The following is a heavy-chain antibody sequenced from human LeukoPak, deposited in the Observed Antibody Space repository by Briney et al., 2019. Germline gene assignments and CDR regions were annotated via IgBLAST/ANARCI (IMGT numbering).Heavy chain of an antibody. J-gene: IGHJ3*02. V-gene: IGHV4-39*07. CDR1: GGSISSSLYY. Sequence: SETLSLTCTVSGGSISSSLYYWAWIRQPPGKGLEWIGSIYYNGDTYYNPSLKSRVTISFDTSESQVSLHLSSVTAADTAVYYCARDPVGRDGYNSNAFDIWGPGKMGTVSS. D-gene: IGHD5-24*01. CDR3: ARDPVGRDGYNSNAFDI. CDR2: IYYNGDT.